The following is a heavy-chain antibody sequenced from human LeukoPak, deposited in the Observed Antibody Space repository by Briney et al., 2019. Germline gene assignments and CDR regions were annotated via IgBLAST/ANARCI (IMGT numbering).Heavy chain of an antibody. CDR1: GVNFSNYG. CDR2: IGTSISRT. CDR3: ANSDSD. V-gene: IGHV3-23*01. Sequence: GGSLRLSCAASGVNFSNYGMSWVRQAPGKGLEWVSGIGTSISRTYYADSVKGRFTISRDNSKNTLYLQMNSLRVEDTAVYYCANSDSDWGQGTLVTVSS. J-gene: IGHJ4*02. D-gene: IGHD3/OR15-3a*01.